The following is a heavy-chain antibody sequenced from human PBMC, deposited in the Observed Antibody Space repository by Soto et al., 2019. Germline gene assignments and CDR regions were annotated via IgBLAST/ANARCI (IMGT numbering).Heavy chain of an antibody. CDR3: AIGWFGELSSYYYYGMDV. J-gene: IGHJ6*02. V-gene: IGHV1-18*01. Sequence: ASVKVSCKASGYTFTSYGISWVRQAPGQGLEWMGWISAYNGNTNYAQKLQGRVTMTTDTSTSTAYMELRSLRSDDTAVYYCAIGWFGELSSYYYYGMDVWGQGTTVTVSS. CDR2: ISAYNGNT. D-gene: IGHD3-10*01. CDR1: GYTFTSYG.